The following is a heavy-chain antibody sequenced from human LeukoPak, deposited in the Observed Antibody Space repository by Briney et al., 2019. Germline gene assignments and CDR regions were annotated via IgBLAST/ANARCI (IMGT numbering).Heavy chain of an antibody. V-gene: IGHV3-23*01. CDR1: GFTFSSYA. J-gene: IGHJ4*02. CDR2: ISGRGGST. CDR3: AKDHVVDFWSGSKAPHPDY. D-gene: IGHD3-3*01. Sequence: GGSLRLSCAASGFTFSSYAMSWVRQAPGKGLEWVSAISGRGGSTYYADSVKGRFTISRDNSKNTLYLQMNSLRAEDTAVYYCAKDHVVDFWSGSKAPHPDYWGQGTLVTVSS.